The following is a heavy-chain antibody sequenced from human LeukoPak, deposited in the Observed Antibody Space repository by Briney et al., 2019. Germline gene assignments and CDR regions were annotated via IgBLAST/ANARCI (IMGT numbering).Heavy chain of an antibody. CDR2: IYGGGST. J-gene: IGHJ4*02. D-gene: IGHD2-15*01. CDR3: AKERGGYCSGGSCYAFDY. CDR1: GFTVSSNY. V-gene: IGHV3-53*05. Sequence: PGGSLRLSCEASGFTVSSNYMSWVRQAPGKGLEWVSVIYGGGSTYYADSVKGRFTISRDTSKNTLYLQMNSLRAEDTAVYYCAKERGGYCSGGSCYAFDYWGQGTLVTVSS.